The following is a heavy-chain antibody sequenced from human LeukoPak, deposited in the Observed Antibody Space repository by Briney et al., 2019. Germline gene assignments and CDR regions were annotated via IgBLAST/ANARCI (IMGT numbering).Heavy chain of an antibody. J-gene: IGHJ4*02. CDR2: ISGSDGRT. D-gene: IGHD2-15*01. V-gene: IGHV3-23*01. Sequence: PGGSLRLSCAASGFTFRSYAMSWVRQAPGKGLEWVSTISGSDGRTYYADSVKGRFTISRDNSKNTMYLQMNTLRAEDTAIYYCAKRLVAGYCSGGDCYSDHYFDYWGQGTLVTVSS. CDR1: GFTFRSYA. CDR3: AKRLVAGYCSGGDCYSDHYFDY.